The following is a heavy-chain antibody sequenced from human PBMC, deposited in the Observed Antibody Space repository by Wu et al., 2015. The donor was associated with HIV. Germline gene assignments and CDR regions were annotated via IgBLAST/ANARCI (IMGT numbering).Heavy chain of an antibody. CDR1: GGTFRNHV. D-gene: IGHD3-10*01. CDR2: IIPIFGTA. Sequence: QVQLVQSGAEVKKPGSSVKVSCKASGGTFRNHVISWVRQAPGQGLEWMGGIIPIFGTANYAQKFQGRVTITTDESTSTAYMELSSLRSEDTAVYYCASGLSWFGESGIYYYGMDVWGQGTTVTVSS. CDR3: ASGLSWFGESGIYYYGMDV. V-gene: IGHV1-69*05. J-gene: IGHJ6*02.